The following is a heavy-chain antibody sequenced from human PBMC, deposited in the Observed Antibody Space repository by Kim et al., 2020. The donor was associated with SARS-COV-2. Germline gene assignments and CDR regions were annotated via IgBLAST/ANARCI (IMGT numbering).Heavy chain of an antibody. CDR1: GFTFSSYA. V-gene: IGHV3-23*01. Sequence: GGSLRLSCAASGFTFSSYAMSWVRQAPGKGLEWVSAISGSGGSTYYADSVKGRFTISRDNSKNTLYLQMNSLRAEDTAVYYCAKDREYYYDSSGYYYNYYYGMDVWGQGTTVTVSS. CDR2: ISGSGGST. CDR3: AKDREYYYDSSGYYYNYYYGMDV. J-gene: IGHJ6*02. D-gene: IGHD3-22*01.